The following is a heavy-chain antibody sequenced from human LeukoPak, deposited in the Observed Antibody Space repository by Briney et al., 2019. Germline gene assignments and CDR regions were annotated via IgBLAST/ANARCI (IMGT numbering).Heavy chain of an antibody. CDR2: ISSSASSI. J-gene: IGHJ6*03. V-gene: IGHV3-48*03. D-gene: IGHD2-2*01. Sequence: GGSLRLSCAASGFTFSNYEMTWVRQAPGKRLEWVSYISSSASSIYYADSVRGRFTISRDNAKNSLYLQMGSLRADDMAVYYCARVYCSSTSCWGRGYYMDVWGKGTTVTVSS. CDR1: GFTFSNYE. CDR3: ARVYCSSTSCWGRGYYMDV.